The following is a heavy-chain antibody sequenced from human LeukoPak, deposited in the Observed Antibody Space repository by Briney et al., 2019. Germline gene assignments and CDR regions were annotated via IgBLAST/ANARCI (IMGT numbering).Heavy chain of an antibody. CDR3: AREPDYYGMDV. D-gene: IGHD2-2*01. CDR2: IYSGGST. Sequence: PGGSLRPSCAASGFTVSSNYMSWVRQAPGKGLEWVSVIYSGGSTYYADSVKGRFTISRDNSKNTLYLQMNSLRAEDTAVYYCAREPDYYGMDVWGQGTTVTVS. V-gene: IGHV3-66*01. CDR1: GFTVSSNY. J-gene: IGHJ6*02.